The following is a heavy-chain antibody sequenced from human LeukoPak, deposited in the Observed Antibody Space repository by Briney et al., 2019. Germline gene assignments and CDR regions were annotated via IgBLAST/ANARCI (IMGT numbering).Heavy chain of an antibody. CDR3: AKDRHAPGRYCSSTSCFPFDS. CDR1: GFTFSSYE. D-gene: IGHD2-2*01. Sequence: GGSLRLSCAASGFTFSSYEMNWVRQAPGKGLEWVAYSSYSGSIIYYADSVKGRFTISRDNTKNTLYLQMNSLRAEDTAVYYCAKDRHAPGRYCSSTSCFPFDSWGQGTLVTVSS. V-gene: IGHV3-48*03. CDR2: SSYSGSII. J-gene: IGHJ5*01.